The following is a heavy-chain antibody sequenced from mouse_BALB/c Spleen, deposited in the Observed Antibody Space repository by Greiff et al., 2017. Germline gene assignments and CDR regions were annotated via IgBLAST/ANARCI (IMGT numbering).Heavy chain of an antibody. Sequence: DVKLQESGPGLVKPSQSLSLTCTVTGYSITSDYAWNWIRQFPGNKLEWMGYISYSGSTSYNPSLKSRISITRDTSKNQFFLQLNSVTTEDTATYYCARGLEGFAYWGQGTLVTVSA. CDR3: ARGLEGFAY. CDR1: GYSITSDYA. V-gene: IGHV3-2*02. J-gene: IGHJ3*01. D-gene: IGHD2-4*01. CDR2: ISYSGST.